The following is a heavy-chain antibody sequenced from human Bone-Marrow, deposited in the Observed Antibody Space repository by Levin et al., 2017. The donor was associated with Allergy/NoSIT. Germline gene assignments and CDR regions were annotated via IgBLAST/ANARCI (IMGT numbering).Heavy chain of an antibody. D-gene: IGHD2-15*01. Sequence: GGSLRLSCAASGFTFSDYAMHWVRQTPGKGLEWVAVVSYDGTYKYYADSVKGRFTVSRDYSKNTLYLQMNTLRAEDMAVYYCARDLTYCSGGSCPPHYWGQGTLVTVSS. CDR2: VSYDGTYK. CDR3: ARDLTYCSGGSCPPHY. CDR1: GFTFSDYA. V-gene: IGHV3-30*04. J-gene: IGHJ4*02.